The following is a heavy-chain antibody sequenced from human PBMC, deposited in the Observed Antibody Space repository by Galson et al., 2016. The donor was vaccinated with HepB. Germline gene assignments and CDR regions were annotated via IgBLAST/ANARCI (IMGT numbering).Heavy chain of an antibody. V-gene: IGHV1-18*01. J-gene: IGHJ4*02. Sequence: CKASGYIFTRHGISWVRQAPGQGLEWLGWISTNSGSTNYAQKVQDRITMTTDTSTRTVYMELRSLTSDDTAVYYCARDANWNLDYWGQGTLVTVSS. CDR3: ARDANWNLDY. CDR2: ISTNSGST. CDR1: GYIFTRHG. D-gene: IGHD1-1*01.